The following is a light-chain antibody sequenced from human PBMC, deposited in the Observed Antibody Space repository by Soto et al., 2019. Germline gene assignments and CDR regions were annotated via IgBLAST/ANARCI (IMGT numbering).Light chain of an antibody. V-gene: IGLV2-14*01. Sequence: QSVLTQPASVSGSPGQSITISCTGTNSDVGGYNYVYWYQQHPGKAPKLMIYEVNNRPSGVSHRFSGSKSGNTASLTISGLQPEDEADYYCNSYTSSSTWVFGGGTKLTVL. CDR3: NSYTSSSTWV. J-gene: IGLJ2*01. CDR1: NSDVGGYNY. CDR2: EVN.